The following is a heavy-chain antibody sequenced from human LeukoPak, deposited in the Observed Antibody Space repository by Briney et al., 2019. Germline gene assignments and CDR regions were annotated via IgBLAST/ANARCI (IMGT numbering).Heavy chain of an antibody. V-gene: IGHV3-66*01. D-gene: IGHD1-26*01. CDR3: AGGPWEFDY. J-gene: IGHJ4*02. Sequence: GGSLRLSCAASGFIVSSNYVGWVRQSPGKGLAWVSVFYKSGTTYYADSVKDRFVISRDNSKNTLYLQMNSLRPEDTAVYYCAGGPWEFDYWGQGTLVTVSS. CDR1: GFIVSSNY. CDR2: FYKSGTT.